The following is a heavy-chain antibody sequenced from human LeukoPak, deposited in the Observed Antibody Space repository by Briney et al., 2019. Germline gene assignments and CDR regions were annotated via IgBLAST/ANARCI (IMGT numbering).Heavy chain of an antibody. Sequence: GESLQISCKGSGYSFTSYWIGWVRQLPGKGLEWMGIIYPGDSDTRYSPSFQGQVTISADKSISTAYLQWSSLKASDTAMYYCARQTVAGVYYYYGMDVWGQGTTVTVSS. J-gene: IGHJ6*02. CDR2: IYPGDSDT. CDR1: GYSFTSYW. D-gene: IGHD6-19*01. V-gene: IGHV5-51*01. CDR3: ARQTVAGVYYYYGMDV.